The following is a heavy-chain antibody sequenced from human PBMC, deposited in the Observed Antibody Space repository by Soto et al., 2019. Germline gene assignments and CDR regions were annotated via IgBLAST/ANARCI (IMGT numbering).Heavy chain of an antibody. Sequence: GASVKVSCKASGYTFTSYDINWVRQATGQGLEWMGWMNPNSGNTGYAQKFQGRVTMTRNTSISTAYMELSSLRSEDTAVYYCARWHGHCTNGVCYKYYYYYGMDVWGQGTTVTVSS. CDR1: GYTFTSYD. D-gene: IGHD2-8*01. CDR3: ARWHGHCTNGVCYKYYYYYGMDV. CDR2: MNPNSGNT. V-gene: IGHV1-8*01. J-gene: IGHJ6*02.